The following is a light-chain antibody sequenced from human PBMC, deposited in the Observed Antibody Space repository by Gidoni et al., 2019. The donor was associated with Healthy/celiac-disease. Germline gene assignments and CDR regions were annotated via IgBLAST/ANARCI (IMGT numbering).Light chain of an antibody. Sequence: IVLTHSPATLSLSPGERATLSCRASQSVSSYLAWYQQKPGQAPRLLIYDASNRATGIPARFSGSGSGTDFTLTISSLEPEDFAVYYCQQRSNWPGTFGQGTKLGIK. CDR1: QSVSSY. CDR3: QQRSNWPGT. CDR2: DAS. J-gene: IGKJ2*01. V-gene: IGKV3-11*01.